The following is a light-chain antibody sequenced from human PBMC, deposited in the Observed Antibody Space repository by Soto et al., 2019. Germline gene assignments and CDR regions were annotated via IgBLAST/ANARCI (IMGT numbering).Light chain of an antibody. Sequence: EVVMTQSPATLSVSPVERVTLSCRASQSVSNKLAWYQQMPGQAPRLLIYGASTGATGIPARFSGSGSGTDFTLTISSLQPEDFATYSCQQSYNSPQTFGQGTKVDIK. J-gene: IGKJ1*01. CDR3: QQSYNSPQT. V-gene: IGKV3-15*01. CDR1: QSVSNK. CDR2: GAS.